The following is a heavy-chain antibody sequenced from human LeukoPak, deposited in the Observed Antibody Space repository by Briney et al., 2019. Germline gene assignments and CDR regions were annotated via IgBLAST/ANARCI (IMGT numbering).Heavy chain of an antibody. Sequence: GGSLRLSCAASGFTVSSNYMSWVRQAPGKGLKWVSVIYSGGSTYYADSVKGRFTISRDNSKNTLYLQMNSLRAEDTAVYYCARDRRDGYRGTYYFGYWGQGTLVTVSS. D-gene: IGHD5-24*01. V-gene: IGHV3-66*01. CDR1: GFTVSSNY. CDR2: IYSGGST. CDR3: ARDRRDGYRGTYYFGY. J-gene: IGHJ4*02.